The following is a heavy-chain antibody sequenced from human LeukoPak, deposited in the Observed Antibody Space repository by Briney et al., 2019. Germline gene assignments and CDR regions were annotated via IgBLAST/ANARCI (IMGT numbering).Heavy chain of an antibody. V-gene: IGHV5-51*01. CDR1: VANEC. CDR2: IYPDDSDT. Sequence: VANECRSRLRPYPGKKQEWMGIIYPDDSDTRYSPSFQGQVTISADKSISTAYLQWSSLKASDTAMYYGARLGGTSSGNWFDPWGQGTLGTVSS. CDR3: ARLGGTSSGNWFDP. J-gene: IGHJ5*02. D-gene: IGHD6-19*01.